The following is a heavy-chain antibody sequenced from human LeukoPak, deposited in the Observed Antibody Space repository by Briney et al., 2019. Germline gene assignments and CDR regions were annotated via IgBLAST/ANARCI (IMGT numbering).Heavy chain of an antibody. CDR3: ARSNGIPAALLSY. CDR2: IYYSGST. CDR1: GGSISSGDYY. J-gene: IGHJ4*02. V-gene: IGHV4-30-4*08. D-gene: IGHD2-2*01. Sequence: SETLSLTCTVSGGSISSGDYYWSWIRQPPGKGLEWIGYIYYSGSTYHNPSLKSRVTISVDTSKNQFPLKLSSVTAADTAVYYCARSNGIPAALLSYWGQGTLVTVSS.